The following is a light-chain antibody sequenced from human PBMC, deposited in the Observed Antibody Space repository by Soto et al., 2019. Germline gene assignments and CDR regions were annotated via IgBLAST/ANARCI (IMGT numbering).Light chain of an antibody. J-gene: IGKJ5*01. CDR2: DTS. Sequence: IMITQSPATLSVSPGERATLSFSAIQSVGSFLAWYQQKPGQAPRLLIYDTSIRATGIPARFSGSGSGTDFTLTISSLEPEDFAVYYCQQRNSWPPTFTFGQGTRLEI. V-gene: IGKV3-11*01. CDR3: QQRNSWPPTFT. CDR1: QSVGSF.